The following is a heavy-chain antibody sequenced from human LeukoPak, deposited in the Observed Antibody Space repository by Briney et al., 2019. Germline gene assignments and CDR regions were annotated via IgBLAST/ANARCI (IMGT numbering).Heavy chain of an antibody. CDR1: GFTFSNDG. V-gene: IGHV3-30*18. D-gene: IGHD2-2*01. CDR2: ISYDGSNK. Sequence: RGSLRLPSAAPGFTFSNDGMHWVRQAPGKGLECVAIISYDGSNKYYADSVKGRFTISRDNSKNTLYLQMDSLRAEDTAIYYCAKGIPADYWGQGTLVTVSS. CDR3: AKGIPADY. J-gene: IGHJ4*02.